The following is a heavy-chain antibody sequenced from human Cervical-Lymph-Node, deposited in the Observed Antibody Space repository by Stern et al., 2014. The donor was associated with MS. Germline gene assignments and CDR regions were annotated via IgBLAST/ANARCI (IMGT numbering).Heavy chain of an antibody. CDR2: ISSSSTSI. CDR3: ARPQGSAYDS. Sequence: EVQLVESGGGLVKPGGSLRLSCAASGFTFSSYTLTWVRQAPGKGLEWVSSISSSSTSIDYAHSVQGRFTISRDTSNNSLYLQMSRLRAEDTAVYYCARPQGSAYDSWGQGTLVTVSS. V-gene: IGHV3-21*01. CDR1: GFTFSSYT. J-gene: IGHJ5*01. D-gene: IGHD3-10*01.